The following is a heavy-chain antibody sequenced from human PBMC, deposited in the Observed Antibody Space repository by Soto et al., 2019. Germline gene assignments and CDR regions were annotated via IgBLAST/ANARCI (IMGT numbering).Heavy chain of an antibody. CDR2: IYYSGST. Sequence: SETLSLTCTVSGGSISSYYWSWIRQPPGKGLEWIGYIYYSGSTNYNPSLKSRVTISVDTSKNQFSLKLGSVTAADTAVYYCARYRRYGPYNFDYWGQGTLVTVSS. V-gene: IGHV4-59*08. CDR3: ARYRRYGPYNFDY. D-gene: IGHD5-12*01. J-gene: IGHJ4*02. CDR1: GGSISSYY.